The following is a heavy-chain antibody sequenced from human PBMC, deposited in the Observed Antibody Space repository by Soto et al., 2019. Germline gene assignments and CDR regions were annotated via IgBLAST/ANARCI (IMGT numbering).Heavy chain of an antibody. CDR1: GDSVSSNSAA. CDR2: TYYRSKWYN. J-gene: IGHJ6*02. D-gene: IGHD3-3*01. V-gene: IGHV6-1*01. Sequence: SQTLSLTCAISGDSVSSNSAAWNWIRQSPSRGLEWLGRTYYRSKWYNDYAVSVKSRITINPDTSKNQFSLQLNSVTPEDTAVYYCARDRSTYYDFWTRENYYYYGMDVWGQGTTVTVSS. CDR3: ARDRSTYYDFWTRENYYYYGMDV.